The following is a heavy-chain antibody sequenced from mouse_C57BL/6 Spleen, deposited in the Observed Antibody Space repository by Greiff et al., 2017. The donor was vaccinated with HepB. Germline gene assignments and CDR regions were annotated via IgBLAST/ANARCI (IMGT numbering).Heavy chain of an antibody. V-gene: IGHV1-64*01. J-gene: IGHJ2*01. CDR2: IHPNSGST. CDR3: ARAYYSNRVDY. Sequence: QVQLQQPGAELVKPGASVKLSCKASGYTFTSYRMHWVKQRPGQGLEWIGMIHPNSGSTNYNEKFKSKATLTVDKSSSTAYMQLSSLTSEDSAVYYCARAYYSNRVDYWGQGTTLTVSS. D-gene: IGHD2-5*01. CDR1: GYTFTSYR.